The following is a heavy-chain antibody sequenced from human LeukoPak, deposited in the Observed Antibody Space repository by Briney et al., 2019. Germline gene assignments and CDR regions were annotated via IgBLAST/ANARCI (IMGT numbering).Heavy chain of an antibody. Sequence: SETLSLTCAVYGGSFSGYYWSWIRQPPGKGLEWIGEINHSGSTNYNPSLKSRVTISVDTSKNQFSLKLNSVTAEDTAWYYCARGRYYYEQWGQGTLVTVFS. V-gene: IGHV4-34*01. D-gene: IGHD3-22*01. CDR3: ARGRYYYEQ. CDR2: INHSGST. J-gene: IGHJ4*02. CDR1: GGSFSGYY.